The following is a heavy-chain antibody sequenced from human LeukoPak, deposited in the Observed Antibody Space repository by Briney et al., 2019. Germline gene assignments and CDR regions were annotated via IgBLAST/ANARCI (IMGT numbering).Heavy chain of an antibody. Sequence: RTSETLSLTCAVYGGSFSGYYWSWIRQPPGKGLEWIGEINHSGSTNYNPSLKSRVTISVDTSKNQFSLKLSSVTAADTAVYYCARKRADYDFWSGYFAYWGQGTLVTVSS. CDR3: ARKRADYDFWSGYFAY. D-gene: IGHD3-3*01. CDR1: GGSFSGYY. J-gene: IGHJ4*02. CDR2: INHSGST. V-gene: IGHV4-34*01.